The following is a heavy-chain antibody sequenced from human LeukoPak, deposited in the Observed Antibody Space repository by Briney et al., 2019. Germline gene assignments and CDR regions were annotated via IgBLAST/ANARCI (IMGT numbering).Heavy chain of an antibody. Sequence: PGGSLRLSCAASGFTFSSYAMHWVRQAPGKGLEWVAVISYDGSNKYYADSVKGRFTISRDNSKNTLYLQMNSLRAEDTAVYYCAISPDYSSGWYYFDYWGQGTLVTVSS. D-gene: IGHD6-19*01. CDR2: ISYDGSNK. J-gene: IGHJ4*02. V-gene: IGHV3-30*04. CDR1: GFTFSSYA. CDR3: AISPDYSSGWYYFDY.